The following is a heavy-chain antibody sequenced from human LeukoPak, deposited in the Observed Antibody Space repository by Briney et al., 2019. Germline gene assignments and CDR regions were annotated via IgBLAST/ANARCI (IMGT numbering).Heavy chain of an antibody. V-gene: IGHV3-9*03. CDR2: ISWNSGSI. Sequence: GGSLRLSCAASGFTFDDYAMHWVRQAPGKGLEWVSGISWNSGSIGYADSVKGRFTISRDNAKNSLYLQMNSLRAEDMAVYYCAKDRITLGLYYFDYWGQGTLVTVSS. CDR3: AKDRITLGLYYFDY. CDR1: GFTFDDYA. J-gene: IGHJ4*02. D-gene: IGHD3-10*01.